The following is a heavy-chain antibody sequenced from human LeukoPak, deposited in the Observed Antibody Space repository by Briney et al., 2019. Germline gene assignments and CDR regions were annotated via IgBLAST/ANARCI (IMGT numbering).Heavy chain of an antibody. J-gene: IGHJ4*02. CDR3: AREGREGFYYYDSSGYLDY. Sequence: PGGSLRLSCAASGFTFSGYWMSWVRQAPGKGLEWVANIKQDGSEKYYVDSVKGRFTISRDNAKNSLYLQMNSLRAEDTAVYYCAREGREGFYYYDSSGYLDYWGQGTLVTVSS. CDR1: GFTFSGYW. V-gene: IGHV3-7*01. CDR2: IKQDGSEK. D-gene: IGHD3-22*01.